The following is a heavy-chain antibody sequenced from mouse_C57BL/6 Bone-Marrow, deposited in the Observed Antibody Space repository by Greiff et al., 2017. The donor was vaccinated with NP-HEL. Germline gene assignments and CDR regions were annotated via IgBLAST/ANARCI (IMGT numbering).Heavy chain of an antibody. CDR2: INPNNGGT. Sequence: EVQLQQSGPELVKPGASVKISCKASGYTFTDYYMNWVKQSHGKSLEWIGDINPNNGGTSYNQKFKGKATLTVDKSSSTAYMELRSLTSEDSAVYYCARGAYDYGFAYWGQGTLVTVSA. CDR3: ARGAYDYGFAY. CDR1: GYTFTDYY. D-gene: IGHD2-4*01. J-gene: IGHJ3*01. V-gene: IGHV1-26*01.